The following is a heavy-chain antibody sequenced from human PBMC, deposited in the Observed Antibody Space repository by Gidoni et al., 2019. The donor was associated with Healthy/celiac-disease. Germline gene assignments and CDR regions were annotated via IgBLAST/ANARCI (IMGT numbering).Heavy chain of an antibody. J-gene: IGHJ5*02. D-gene: IGHD3-16*01. V-gene: IGHV3-15*01. CDR3: TTAAGGEPGGFDP. CDR1: GFTFRNAW. CDR2: IKSKTYGWTT. Sequence: VQLVESGGGLVKPGGSLRLSCAASGFTFRNAWVSWVRQAPGQGLEGVGRIKSKTYGWTTDYAAPVKGRFTISRDDSKNTLYLQMNSLKTEDTAVYYCTTAAGGEPGGFDPWGQGTLVTVSS.